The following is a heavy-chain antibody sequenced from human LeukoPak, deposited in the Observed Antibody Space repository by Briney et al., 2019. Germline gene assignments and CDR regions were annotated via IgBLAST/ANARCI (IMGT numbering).Heavy chain of an antibody. Sequence: PGGSLRLSCAASGFTFSTYAMSWVRQAPGKGLEWVSATSGSGASTYYADSVKGRFTISRDNSKNTLYLQMNSLRAEDTAVYYCAKAQNRGCSYGYPYFEYWGQGTLVTVSS. D-gene: IGHD5-18*01. V-gene: IGHV3-23*01. CDR2: TSGSGAST. CDR1: GFTFSTYA. J-gene: IGHJ4*02. CDR3: AKAQNRGCSYGYPYFEY.